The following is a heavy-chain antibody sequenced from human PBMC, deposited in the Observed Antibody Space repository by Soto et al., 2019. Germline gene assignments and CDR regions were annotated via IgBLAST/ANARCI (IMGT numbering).Heavy chain of an antibody. J-gene: IGHJ5*02. CDR1: GGSISSYY. CDR3: ARDKAPGTSNWFDP. Sequence: SETLSLTCTVSGGSISSYYWSWIRQPPGKGLEWIGYIYYSGSTNYNPSLKSRVTISVDTSKNQFSLKLSSVTAADTAAYYCARDKAPGTSNWFDPWGQGTLVTVSS. V-gene: IGHV4-59*01. CDR2: IYYSGST.